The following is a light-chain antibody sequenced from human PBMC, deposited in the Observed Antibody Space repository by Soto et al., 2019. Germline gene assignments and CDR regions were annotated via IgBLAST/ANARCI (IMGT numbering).Light chain of an antibody. J-gene: IGKJ2*01. Sequence: DIQMTQSPSSLSASVGDRVTITCQASQDINDYLNWYQQKPGKAPELLIYDASNLKTGVPSRFSGSGSGTDFTFTISSLQPEDFAIYYCQQYANLPYTFGQGTKL. V-gene: IGKV1-33*01. CDR3: QQYANLPYT. CDR2: DAS. CDR1: QDINDY.